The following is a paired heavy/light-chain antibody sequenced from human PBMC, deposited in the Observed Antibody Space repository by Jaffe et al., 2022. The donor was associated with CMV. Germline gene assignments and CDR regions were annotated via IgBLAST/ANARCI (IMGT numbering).Light chain of an antibody. CDR2: DAS. Sequence: DIQMTQSPSSLSASVGDRVTITCQASQDISNYLNWYQQKPGKAPKLLIYDASNLETGVPSRFSGSGSGTDFTFTISSLQPEDIATYYCQQYDNLLWTFGQGTKVEIK. CDR3: QQYDNLLWT. CDR1: QDISNY. V-gene: IGKV1-33*01. J-gene: IGKJ1*01.
Heavy chain of an antibody. CDR1: GFTFSSYA. CDR2: ISGSGGST. D-gene: IGHD3-3*01. CDR3: AKVPYDFWSGYPPTELGDY. J-gene: IGHJ4*02. V-gene: IGHV3-23*01. Sequence: EVQLLESGGGLVQPGGSLRLSCAASGFTFSSYAMSWVRQAPGKGLEWVSAISGSGGSTYYADSVKGRFTISRDNSKNTLYLQMNSLRAEDTAVYYCAKVPYDFWSGYPPTELGDYWGQGTLVTVSS.